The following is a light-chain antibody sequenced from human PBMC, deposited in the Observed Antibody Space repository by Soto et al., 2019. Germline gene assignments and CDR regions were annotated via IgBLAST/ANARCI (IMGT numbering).Light chain of an antibody. Sequence: QSALTQPPSASGSPGQSVTISCTGTSSDVGGYNYVSWYQQHPGKAPKLMIYEVSKRPSGVPDRFSGSKSCNTASLTVSGLQAEDEADYYCSSYAGSNNVLFGGGTKVTVL. J-gene: IGLJ2*01. CDR3: SSYAGSNNVL. CDR2: EVS. CDR1: SSDVGGYNY. V-gene: IGLV2-8*01.